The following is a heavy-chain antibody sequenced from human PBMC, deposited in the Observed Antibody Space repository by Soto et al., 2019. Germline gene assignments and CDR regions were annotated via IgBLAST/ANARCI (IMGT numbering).Heavy chain of an antibody. Sequence: ASETLSLTCAVYGGSFSGYYWSWIRQPPGKGLEWIGEINHSGSTNYNPSLKSRVTISVDTSKNQFSLKLSSVTAADTAVYYCARGPSSSWYTWFDPWGQGTLVTVSS. D-gene: IGHD6-13*01. CDR3: ARGPSSSWYTWFDP. J-gene: IGHJ5*02. V-gene: IGHV4-34*01. CDR2: INHSGST. CDR1: GGSFSGYY.